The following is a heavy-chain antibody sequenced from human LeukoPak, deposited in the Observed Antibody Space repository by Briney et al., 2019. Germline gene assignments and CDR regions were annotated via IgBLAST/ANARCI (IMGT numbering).Heavy chain of an antibody. CDR1: GFSLSNAW. D-gene: IGHD3-22*01. Sequence: TGGSLRLSCAASGFSLSNAWMKWVRQAPGKGLEWVGRSKSKTGGGTTDYAAPVKGRFTISRDDSKNTLFLQMNSLKTEDTAMYYCSYHRDSGGQPNRYDYWGQGTLVTVSS. J-gene: IGHJ4*02. CDR3: SYHRDSGGQPNRYDY. CDR2: SKSKTGGGTT. V-gene: IGHV3-15*01.